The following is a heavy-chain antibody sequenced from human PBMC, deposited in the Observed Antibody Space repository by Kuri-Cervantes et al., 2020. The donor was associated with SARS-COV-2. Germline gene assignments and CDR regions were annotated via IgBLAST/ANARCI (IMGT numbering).Heavy chain of an antibody. CDR1: GVSVTTFGSY. CDR3: ARGATD. Sequence: SWAVSGVSVTTFGSYWTWIRQPPGKGLEWVGYIYYNGSTYYNPSLRSRVIVSVDRSKNQFSLNLNSVTAADTALYYCARGATDWGQGTLVTVSS. V-gene: IGHV4-31*11. J-gene: IGHJ4*02. CDR2: IYYNGST.